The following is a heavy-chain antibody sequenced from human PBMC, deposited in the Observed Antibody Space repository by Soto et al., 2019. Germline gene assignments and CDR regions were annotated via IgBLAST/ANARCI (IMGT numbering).Heavy chain of an antibody. Sequence: PGGSLRLSCAASGFTFSSYAMHWVRQAPGKGLEYVSAISSNGGSTYYANSVKGRFTISRDNSKNTLYLQMGSLRAEDMAVYYCAREGIPSITIFGVVIIPNNWFDPWGQGTLVTVSS. CDR3: AREGIPSITIFGVVIIPNNWFDP. J-gene: IGHJ5*02. D-gene: IGHD3-3*01. V-gene: IGHV3-64*01. CDR2: ISSNGGST. CDR1: GFTFSSYA.